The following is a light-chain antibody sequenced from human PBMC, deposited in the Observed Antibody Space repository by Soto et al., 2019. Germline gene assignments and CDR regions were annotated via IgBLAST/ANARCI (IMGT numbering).Light chain of an antibody. Sequence: EIVMTQSPTIVSVSPGERATLSCRASQSVNSNLAWYQQKPGQAPRLLISGASTRAPGIAARFSGSGSGTNFTLSISGLQSADFAVYYCQQYRSWPRTFGQGTKVEIK. J-gene: IGKJ1*01. CDR1: QSVNSN. V-gene: IGKV3-15*01. CDR3: QQYRSWPRT. CDR2: GAS.